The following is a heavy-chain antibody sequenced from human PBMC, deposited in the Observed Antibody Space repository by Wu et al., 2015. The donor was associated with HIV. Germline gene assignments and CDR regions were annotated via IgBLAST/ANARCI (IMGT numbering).Heavy chain of an antibody. J-gene: IGHJ6*03. CDR3: ARVPFPEWLFSDVLVGSQDSNNYMDV. D-gene: IGHD3-3*02. Sequence: QVQLVQSGAEVKKPGASVKVSCKASGDTLTTFGINWVRQAPGQGLEWMGWISGYNDNTVYAQKVQGRVTMTTDTSTSTAYMELRSLRSDDTAVYYCARVPFPEWLFSDVLVGSQDSNNYMDVWGKGTTVTVSS. CDR2: ISGYNDNT. V-gene: IGHV1-18*01. CDR1: GDTLTTFG.